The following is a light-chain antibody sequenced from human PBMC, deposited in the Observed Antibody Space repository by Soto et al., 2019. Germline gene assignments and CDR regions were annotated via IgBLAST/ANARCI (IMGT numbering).Light chain of an antibody. V-gene: IGKV3-20*01. CDR2: GAS. Sequence: EIVLTQSPGTLSLSPGERATLSCRASQSVSSSYLAWYQQKPGQAPRLLIYGASSRAAGIPDRFSGSGSRTEFTLTISSLQSEDFAVYYCQQYNNWPPATFGQGTRLEIK. CDR3: QQYNNWPPAT. CDR1: QSVSSSY. J-gene: IGKJ5*01.